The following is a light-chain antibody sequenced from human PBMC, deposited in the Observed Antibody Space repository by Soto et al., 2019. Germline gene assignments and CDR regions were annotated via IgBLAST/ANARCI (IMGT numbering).Light chain of an antibody. V-gene: IGLV2-14*01. CDR1: SSDVGGYNY. CDR2: EVT. Sequence: QSVLTQPASVPGSPGQSITISCTGTSSDVGGYNYVSWYQQHPGKAPKLIIFEVTNRPSGVSNRFSGSKSGNTASLTISGLQAEDEADYYCNSYTGSSTVAFGGGTKLTVL. CDR3: NSYTGSSTVA. J-gene: IGLJ2*01.